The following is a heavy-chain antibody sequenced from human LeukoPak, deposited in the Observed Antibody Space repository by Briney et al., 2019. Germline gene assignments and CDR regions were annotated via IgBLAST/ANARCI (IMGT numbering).Heavy chain of an antibody. Sequence: GGSLRLSCAASGFTFSDYYMSWIRQAPGKGLEWVSTIISAGSTYYADSVKGRFTFSRDNSKNTLYLQMNSLRAGDTAVYYCAGRNYGSGSHYNYWGQGALVTVSS. CDR2: IISAGST. J-gene: IGHJ4*02. V-gene: IGHV3-23*01. D-gene: IGHD3-10*01. CDR3: AGRNYGSGSHYNY. CDR1: GFTFSDYY.